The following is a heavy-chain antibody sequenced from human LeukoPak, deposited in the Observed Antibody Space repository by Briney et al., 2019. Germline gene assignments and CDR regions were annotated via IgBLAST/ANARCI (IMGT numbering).Heavy chain of an antibody. CDR1: GGSISSSHYY. CDR3: ARVETSIFSISGTHNWFDP. Sequence: SETLSLTCNVSGGSISSSHYYWGCIRQPPGKGLEWIGSIYYSGSTYYNPSLTSRVTISIDTSKNQFSLKLSSVTAADTAVYYCARVETSIFSISGTHNWFDPWGQGTLVTVSS. V-gene: IGHV4-39*07. CDR2: IYYSGST. D-gene: IGHD1-20*01. J-gene: IGHJ5*02.